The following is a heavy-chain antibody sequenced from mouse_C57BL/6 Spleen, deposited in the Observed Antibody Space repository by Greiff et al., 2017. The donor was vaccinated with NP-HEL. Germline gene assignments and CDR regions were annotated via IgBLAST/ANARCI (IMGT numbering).Heavy chain of an antibody. CDR1: GFTFSSYA. V-gene: IGHV5-4*01. D-gene: IGHD2-4*01. CDR2: ISDGGSYT. CDR3: AREADYDSYYAMDD. J-gene: IGHJ4*01. Sequence: EVKLVESGGGLVKPGGSLKLSCAASGFTFSSYAMSWVRQTPEKRLEWVATISDGGSYTYYPDNVKGRFTISRDNAKNNLYLQMRHLKSEDTAMYYCAREADYDSYYAMDDWGQGTSVTVSS.